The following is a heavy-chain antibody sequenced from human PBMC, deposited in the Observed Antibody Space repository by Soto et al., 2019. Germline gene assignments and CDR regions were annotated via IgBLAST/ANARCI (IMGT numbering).Heavy chain of an antibody. J-gene: IGHJ4*02. D-gene: IGHD2-2*01. CDR1: GYTFTSYD. Sequence: QVQLVQSGAEVKKPGASVKVSCKASGYTFTSYDINWVRQATGQGLEWMGWMNPNSGNTGYAQKFQGSVTMTRNTSISTAYMELSSLRSEDTAVYYCARGGLDCSSTSCSKSIDYWGQGTLVTVSS. CDR3: ARGGLDCSSTSCSKSIDY. CDR2: MNPNSGNT. V-gene: IGHV1-8*01.